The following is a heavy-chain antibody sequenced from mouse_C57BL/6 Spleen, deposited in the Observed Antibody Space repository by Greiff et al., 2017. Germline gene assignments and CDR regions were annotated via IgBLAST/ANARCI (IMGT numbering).Heavy chain of an antibody. CDR1: GFTFSDYY. CDR3: ARDCGSSNFDV. D-gene: IGHD1-1*01. CDR2: INYDGSST. J-gene: IGHJ1*03. V-gene: IGHV5-16*01. Sequence: EVQLQESEGGLVQPGSSMKLSCTASGFTFSDYYMAWVRQVPEKGLEWVANINYDGSSTYYLDSLQSRFIISRDNAKHILYLQMSSLKSEDTATYYWARDCGSSNFDVWGTGTTGTVSS.